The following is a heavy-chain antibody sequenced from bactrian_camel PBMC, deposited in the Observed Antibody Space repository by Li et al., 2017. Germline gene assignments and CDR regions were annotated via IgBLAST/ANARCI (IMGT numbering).Heavy chain of an antibody. Sequence: VQLVESGGGSVQAGGSLRLSCVASGYTYRRHCMGWFRQAPGKEREGVATIDSVGSISYADSAKGRFTISLDKAKNTVYLQMNSLKPEDTATYYCAARQSFDCRFTLPGRTGFNYCGQGTQVTVS. D-gene: IGHD2*01. CDR1: GYTYRRHC. CDR3: AARQSFDCRFTLPGRTGFNY. V-gene: IGHV3S53*01. CDR2: IDSVGSI. J-gene: IGHJ4*01.